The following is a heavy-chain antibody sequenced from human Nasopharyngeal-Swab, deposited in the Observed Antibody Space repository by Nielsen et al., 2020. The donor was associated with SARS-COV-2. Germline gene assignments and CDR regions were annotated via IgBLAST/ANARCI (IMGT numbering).Heavy chain of an antibody. CDR3: ARESPAGDAFDI. J-gene: IGHJ3*02. Sequence: WIRQPPGKGPEWIGYICYSGSTNYNPSLKSRVTISVDTSKNQFSLKLSSVTAADTAVYYCARESPAGDAFDIWGQGTMVTVSS. V-gene: IGHV4-59*01. D-gene: IGHD1-14*01. CDR2: ICYSGST.